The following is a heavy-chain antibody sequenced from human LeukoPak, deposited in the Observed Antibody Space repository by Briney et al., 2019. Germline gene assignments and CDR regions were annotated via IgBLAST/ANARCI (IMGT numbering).Heavy chain of an antibody. D-gene: IGHD1-26*01. J-gene: IGHJ5*02. CDR2: IYHSGTT. V-gene: IGHV4-38-2*02. CDR1: GYSTSSGFY. CDR3: ARLTVGALIWFDP. Sequence: SETLSLTCSVSGYSTSSGFYWGWIRQPPGKGLEWIGSIYHSGTTYKNPSLKSRLTISVDTSKNQFSLKLNSVTASDTAVYYCARLTVGALIWFDPWGQGTLVTVSS.